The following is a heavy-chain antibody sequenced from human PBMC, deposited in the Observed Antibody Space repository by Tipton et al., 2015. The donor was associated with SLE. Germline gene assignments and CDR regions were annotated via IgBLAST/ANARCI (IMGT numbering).Heavy chain of an antibody. V-gene: IGHV3-9*01. CDR2: ISWNSGSI. Sequence: RSLRLSCAASGFTFDDYAMHWVRQAPGKGLEWFSGISWNSGSIGYADSVKGRFTISRDNAKNSLYLQMNSLRAEDTALYYCAKDRLDSGYYFDYWGQGTLVTVSS. J-gene: IGHJ4*02. CDR1: GFTFDDYA. CDR3: AKDRLDSGYYFDY. D-gene: IGHD3-22*01.